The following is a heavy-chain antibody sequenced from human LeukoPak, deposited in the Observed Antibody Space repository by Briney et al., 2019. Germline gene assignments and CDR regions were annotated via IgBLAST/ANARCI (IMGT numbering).Heavy chain of an antibody. CDR2: IYYSGST. CDR3: ARDTDDILTGPIGY. J-gene: IGHJ4*02. Sequence: PSETLSLTCIVSGGSISSSSYYWGWIRQPPGKGLEWIGSIYYSGSTYYNPSLKSRVTISVDTSKNQFSLKLSSVTAADTAVYYCARDTDDILTGPIGYWGQGTLVTVSS. V-gene: IGHV4-39*07. CDR1: GGSISSSSYY. D-gene: IGHD3-9*01.